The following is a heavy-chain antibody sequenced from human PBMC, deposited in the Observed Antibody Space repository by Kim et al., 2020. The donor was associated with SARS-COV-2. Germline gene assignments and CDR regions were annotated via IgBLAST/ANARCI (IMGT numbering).Heavy chain of an antibody. V-gene: IGHV1-3*01. Sequence: ASVKVSCKASGYTFTSYAMHWVRQAPGQRLEWMGWINAGNGNTKYSQKFQGRVTITRDTSASTAYMELSSLRSEDTAVYYCARPCGIADHVMEGFDPWGQGTLVTVSS. J-gene: IGHJ5*02. CDR2: INAGNGNT. D-gene: IGHD2-21*01. CDR3: ARPCGIADHVMEGFDP. CDR1: GYTFTSYA.